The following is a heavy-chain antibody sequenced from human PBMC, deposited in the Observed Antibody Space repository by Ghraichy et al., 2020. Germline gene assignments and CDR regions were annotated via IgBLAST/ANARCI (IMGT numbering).Heavy chain of an antibody. J-gene: IGHJ5*02. CDR3: ARDQEWRASSSGFDP. CDR2: IYHNGRT. CDR1: GDSLNNYY. V-gene: IGHV4-59*01. D-gene: IGHD2-2*01. Sequence: ASLNISCTVSGDSLNNYYWSWIRQAPGKGLEWIGSIYHNGRTKYNPSLKSRVTMSVDTSENQFSLSLTSVTAADTAVFYCARDQEWRASSSGFDPWGQGTLVSVSP.